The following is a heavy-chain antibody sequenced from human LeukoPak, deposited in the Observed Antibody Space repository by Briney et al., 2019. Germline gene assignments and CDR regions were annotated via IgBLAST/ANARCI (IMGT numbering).Heavy chain of an antibody. J-gene: IGHJ4*02. D-gene: IGHD1-1*01. Sequence: PGGSLRLSCAASGFTFSSYGMYWVRQAPGKGLEWVSYVSFSGSNVHYADSAKGRFTISRDNSKSTLFLQMNSLRPEDTAVYYCAKPTTGSPTAAGLDYWGQGTLVTVSS. V-gene: IGHV3-30*02. CDR3: AKPTTGSPTAAGLDY. CDR2: VSFSGSNV. CDR1: GFTFSSYG.